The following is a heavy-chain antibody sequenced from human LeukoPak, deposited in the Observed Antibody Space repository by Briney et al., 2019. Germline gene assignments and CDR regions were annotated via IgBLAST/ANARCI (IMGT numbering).Heavy chain of an antibody. V-gene: IGHV3-7*01. Sequence: GGSLRLSCVASGLTLSNYWMTWVRQAPGKGLEWVANIKEDGSEKYYVDSVKGRFTISRDNAKNSLYLQMNSLRVEDTAIYYCARETLNGGQVVPANYWGQGTLVTVSS. CDR2: IKEDGSEK. CDR3: ARETLNGGQVVPANY. D-gene: IGHD2-2*01. CDR1: GLTLSNYW. J-gene: IGHJ4*02.